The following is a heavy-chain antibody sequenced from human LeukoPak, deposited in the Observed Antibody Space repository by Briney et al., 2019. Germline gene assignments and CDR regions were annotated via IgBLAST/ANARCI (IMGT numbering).Heavy chain of an antibody. CDR2: TTPSGGST. CDR1: GYTFTSYY. CDR3: AREGGIAARPMDY. Sequence: ASVKVSFKASGYTFTSYYIHWVRQAPGQGLEWMGITTPSGGSTSYAQKFQGRVTMTRDTSTSTVYMELSSLRSEDTAVYYCAREGGIAARPMDYWGQGTLVTVSS. V-gene: IGHV1-46*01. D-gene: IGHD6-6*01. J-gene: IGHJ4*02.